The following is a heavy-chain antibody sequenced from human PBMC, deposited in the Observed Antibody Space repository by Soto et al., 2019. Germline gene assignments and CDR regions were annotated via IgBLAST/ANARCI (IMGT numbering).Heavy chain of an antibody. J-gene: IGHJ4*02. CDR3: ARDRSPYFDY. V-gene: IGHV3-48*02. Sequence: GGSLRLSCAASGFIFSSYSMNWVRQAPGKGLEWVSYISTNSKTINYADSVKGRFTISRDNAKNSVFLQMDSLRDEDTAVYYCARDRSPYFDYWGQGALVTVSS. CDR2: ISTNSKTI. CDR1: GFIFSSYS. D-gene: IGHD3-10*01.